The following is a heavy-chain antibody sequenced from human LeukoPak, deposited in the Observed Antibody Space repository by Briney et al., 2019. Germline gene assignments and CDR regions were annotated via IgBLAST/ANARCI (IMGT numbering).Heavy chain of an antibody. D-gene: IGHD3-10*01. CDR2: IYYNGNT. CDR3: AKTRAGSPY. J-gene: IGHJ4*02. CDR1: GGSLSPHY. V-gene: IGHV4-59*11. Sequence: SETLSLTCTVSGGSLSPHYWSWLRQPPGKGLEWIGSIYYNGNTNYTPSLKTRVTISLDTSKNQFSLKLNSVTAADTAVYYCAKTRAGSPYWGQGTLVAVSS.